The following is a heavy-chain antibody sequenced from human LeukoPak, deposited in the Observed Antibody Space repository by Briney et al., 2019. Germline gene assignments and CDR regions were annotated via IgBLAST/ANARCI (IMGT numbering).Heavy chain of an antibody. CDR3: ARGSILRYFDWLLYFDH. D-gene: IGHD3-9*01. CDR1: GGSISSGDYY. Sequence: SQTLSLTRTVSGGSISSGDYYWSWIRQPPGKGLEWIGYIYYSGSTYYNPSLKSRVTISVDTSKNQFSLKLSSVTAADTAVYYCARGSILRYFDWLLYFDHWGQGTLVTVSS. V-gene: IGHV4-30-4*01. CDR2: IYYSGST. J-gene: IGHJ4*02.